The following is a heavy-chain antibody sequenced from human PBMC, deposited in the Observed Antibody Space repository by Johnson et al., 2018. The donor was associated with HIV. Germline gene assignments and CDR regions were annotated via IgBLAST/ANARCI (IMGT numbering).Heavy chain of an antibody. D-gene: IGHD2/OR15-2a*01. CDR1: GFTFSSYW. V-gene: IGHV3-74*01. CDR2: INSDGSSR. J-gene: IGHJ3*02. Sequence: VQLVESGGGLVQPGGSLRLSCVVSGFTFSSYWMHWVRQAPGTGLVWVSRINSDGSSRNYADTVKGRFSISRDTAKNTLYLQMNSLRAEDTAVYYCAREPTTSDAFDIWGQGTMVTVS. CDR3: AREPTTSDAFDI.